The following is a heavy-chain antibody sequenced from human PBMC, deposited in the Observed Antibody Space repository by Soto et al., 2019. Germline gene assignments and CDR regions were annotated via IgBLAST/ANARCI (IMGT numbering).Heavy chain of an antibody. Sequence: GASVKVSCKSSGVTFSSYAISWFRHSPGQWLEWMLGIIPISGTANYAQKFQGRVTITADESTSTAYMELSSLRSEDTAVYYCAGRYYYGSGSDYYYYYGMDVWGQGTTVTVSS. D-gene: IGHD3-10*01. J-gene: IGHJ6*02. V-gene: IGHV1-69*13. CDR2: IIPISGTA. CDR1: GVTFSSYA. CDR3: AGRYYYGSGSDYYYYYGMDV.